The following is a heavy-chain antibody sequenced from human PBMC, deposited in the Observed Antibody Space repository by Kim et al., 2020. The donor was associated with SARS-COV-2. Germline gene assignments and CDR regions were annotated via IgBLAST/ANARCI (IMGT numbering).Heavy chain of an antibody. CDR2: ISAYNGNT. CDR1: GYTFTSYG. CDR3: ARDDGMGGYSSGWDNWFDP. J-gene: IGHJ5*02. Sequence: ASVKVSCKASGYTFTSYGISWVRQAPGQGLEWMGWISAYNGNTNYAQKLQGRVTMTTDTSTSTAYMELRSLRSDDTAVYYCARDDGMGGYSSGWDNWFDPWGQGTLVTVSS. V-gene: IGHV1-18*01. D-gene: IGHD6-19*01.